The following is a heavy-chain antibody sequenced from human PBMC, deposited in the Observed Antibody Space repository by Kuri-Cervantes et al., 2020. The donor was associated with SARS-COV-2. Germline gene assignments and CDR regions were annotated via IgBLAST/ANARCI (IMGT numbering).Heavy chain of an antibody. CDR1: GYSISSGYY. D-gene: IGHD3-9*01. Sequence: ESLKISCTVSGYSISSGYYWGWIRQPPGKGLEWIGSIYHSGSTYYNPSLKSRVTISVDTSKNQFSLKLSSVTAADTAVYYCARGAGGWTISNFDYWGQGTLVTVSS. CDR3: ARGAGGWTISNFDY. V-gene: IGHV4-38-2*02. J-gene: IGHJ4*02. CDR2: IYHSGST.